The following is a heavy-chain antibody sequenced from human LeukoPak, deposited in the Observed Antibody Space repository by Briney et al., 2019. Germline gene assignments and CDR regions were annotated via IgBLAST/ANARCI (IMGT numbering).Heavy chain of an antibody. CDR1: GGSFSGYY. CDR2: INHSGST. CDR3: ARVPSYCTGGSCYTQYYFDY. Sequence: SETLSLTCAVYGGSFSGYYWSWIRQPPGKGLEWIGEINHSGSTNYNPSLKSRVTISVDTSRNQFSLKLSSVTAADTAVYYCARVPSYCTGGSCYTQYYFDYWGQGTLVTVSS. D-gene: IGHD2-15*01. V-gene: IGHV4-34*01. J-gene: IGHJ4*02.